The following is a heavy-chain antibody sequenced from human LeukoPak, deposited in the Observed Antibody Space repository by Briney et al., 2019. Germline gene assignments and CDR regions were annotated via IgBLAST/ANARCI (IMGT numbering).Heavy chain of an antibody. V-gene: IGHV3-20*04. CDR2: VNWNGRST. CDR3: ARGHGSGSYEAIDY. Sequence: GGSLRLSCAASGFTFYDYGMSWVRHAPGKGLEWVSGVNWNGRSTVYADSVKGRFTISRDNAKNSLYLQMNSLRAEDTALYYCARGHGSGSYEAIDYWGQGTLVTVSS. D-gene: IGHD3-10*01. J-gene: IGHJ4*02. CDR1: GFTFYDYG.